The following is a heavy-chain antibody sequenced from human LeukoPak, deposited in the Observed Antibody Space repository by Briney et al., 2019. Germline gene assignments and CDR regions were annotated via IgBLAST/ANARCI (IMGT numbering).Heavy chain of an antibody. CDR3: AKDREGLSSGYDLEYFDY. Sequence: GGSLRLSCAASGFTFSSYGMNWVRQAPGKGLEWVSAISGGGGTTYYADSVKGRFTISRDNSKNTLFLQMNSLRAEDTAVYYCAKDREGLSSGYDLEYFDYWGRGTLVTVSS. J-gene: IGHJ4*02. D-gene: IGHD5-12*01. CDR1: GFTFSSYG. V-gene: IGHV3-23*01. CDR2: ISGGGGTT.